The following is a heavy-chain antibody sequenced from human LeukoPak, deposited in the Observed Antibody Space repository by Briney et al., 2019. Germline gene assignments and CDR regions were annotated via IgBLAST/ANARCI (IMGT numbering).Heavy chain of an antibody. CDR3: TTDTFGARDS. D-gene: IGHD3-10*01. CDR1: GFTLSPYW. J-gene: IGHJ4*02. V-gene: IGHV3-74*01. Sequence: GGSLRLSCAASGFTLSPYWMHWVRQAPGKGLVWVSRINGDGSSISYADSVKGRFTISRDNAKNTLYLQMNSLRAEDAAVYYCTTDTFGARDSWGQGTLVTVSS. CDR2: INGDGSSI.